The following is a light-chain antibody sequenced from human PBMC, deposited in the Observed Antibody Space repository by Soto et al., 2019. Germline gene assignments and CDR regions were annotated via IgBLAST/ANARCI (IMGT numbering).Light chain of an antibody. CDR1: RRIRTF. CDR3: QQSDSIPT. Sequence: DIQMTQSPSSLSASVGDRVNITCRASRRIRTFLNWYQHKPGTAPKLLIYDASRLQSGVPSRFSGSASGTDFTLTIGSLRPEDVATYYCQQSDSIPTFGGGTQAEI. CDR2: DAS. V-gene: IGKV1-39*01. J-gene: IGKJ4*01.